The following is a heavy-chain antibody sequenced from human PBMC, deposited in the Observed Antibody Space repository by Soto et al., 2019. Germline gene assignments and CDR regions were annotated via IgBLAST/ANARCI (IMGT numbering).Heavy chain of an antibody. V-gene: IGHV4-39*01. CDR1: GGSISSSSYY. Sequence: SETLSLTCTVSGGSISSSSYYWGWIRQPPGKGLEWIGSIYYSGSTYYNPSLKSRVTISVDTSKNQFSLKLSSVTAADTAVYYCARPASAAAGGVGVDYWGQGTLVTVSS. D-gene: IGHD6-13*01. J-gene: IGHJ4*02. CDR3: ARPASAAAGGVGVDY. CDR2: IYYSGST.